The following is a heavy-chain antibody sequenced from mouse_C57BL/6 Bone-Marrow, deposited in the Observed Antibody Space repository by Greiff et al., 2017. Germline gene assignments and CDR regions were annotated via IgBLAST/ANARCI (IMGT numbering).Heavy chain of an antibody. CDR3: GRGGLGDYAMDY. D-gene: IGHD2-2*01. V-gene: IGHV1-11*01. J-gene: IGHJ4*01. CDR1: GYTFTDHI. CDR2: IYPVSGET. Sequence: QVHVKQSGAELASPGASVTLSCKASGYTFTDHIMNWVKKRPGQGLEWIGRIYPVSGETNYNQKFMGKATFSVDRSSSPVYMVLNSLTSEDPVVYYCGRGGLGDYAMDYWGQGTSVTVSS.